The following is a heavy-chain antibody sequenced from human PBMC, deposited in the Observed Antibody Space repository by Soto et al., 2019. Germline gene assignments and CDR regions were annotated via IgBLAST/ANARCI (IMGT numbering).Heavy chain of an antibody. D-gene: IGHD2-2*01. CDR2: INGDGRST. J-gene: IGHJ3*02. V-gene: IGHV3-74*01. CDR3: ARAQYLADDAFDI. Sequence: PGGSLRLSCAAYGFISRSYWMHWVRQVPGKGLVWVSRINGDGRSTSYADSVKGRFTISRDNAKNTLYLQMNSLRADDTAVYYCARAQYLADDAFDIWGQGAMVTVSS. CDR1: GFISRSYW.